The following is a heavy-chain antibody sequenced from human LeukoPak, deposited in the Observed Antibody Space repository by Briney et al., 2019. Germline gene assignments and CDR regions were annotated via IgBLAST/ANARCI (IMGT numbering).Heavy chain of an antibody. V-gene: IGHV4-61*02. CDR2: ISTSGIT. CDR1: GGSISSGSYY. CDR3: ARGPHYSNYVDY. J-gene: IGHJ4*02. Sequence: SSETLSLTCTVSGGSISSGSYYWHWIRQPAGKGLEWIGRISTSGITKYNPSLKSRVTIPVDTSKNQFSLKLSSVTAADTAVYYCARGPHYSNYVDYWGQGTLVTVSS. D-gene: IGHD4-11*01.